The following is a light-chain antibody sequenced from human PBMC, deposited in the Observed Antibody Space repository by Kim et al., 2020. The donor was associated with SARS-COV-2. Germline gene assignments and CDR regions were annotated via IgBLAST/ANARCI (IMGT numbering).Light chain of an antibody. CDR2: DVT. V-gene: IGLV2-14*04. Sequence: GQSITISCTGTSIDIGSYNYVSWYQQHPGKAPKLLIFDVTERPSGVSSRFSGSKAGNTASLTIAGLQTEDEAHYYCNSYTTRSTLVFGGGTKLTVL. CDR3: NSYTTRSTLV. CDR1: SIDIGSYNY. J-gene: IGLJ2*01.